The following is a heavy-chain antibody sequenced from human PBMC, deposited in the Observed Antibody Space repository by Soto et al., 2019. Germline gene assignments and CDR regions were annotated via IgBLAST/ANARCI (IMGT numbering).Heavy chain of an antibody. CDR1: GGSISSSSYY. CDR2: SYYSGST. Sequence: SETLSLTCTVSGGSISSSSYYWGWLRQAPGKGLEWIGSSYYSGSTYYNPSLKRRVTISVDTSKNQFSLKLSSVTAADTAAYYCAKVGTYCGGDCWSFYYYYYYGMDAWGQGTTVTVSS. CDR3: AKVGTYCGGDCWSFYYYYYYGMDA. J-gene: IGHJ6*02. V-gene: IGHV4-39*01. D-gene: IGHD2-21*02.